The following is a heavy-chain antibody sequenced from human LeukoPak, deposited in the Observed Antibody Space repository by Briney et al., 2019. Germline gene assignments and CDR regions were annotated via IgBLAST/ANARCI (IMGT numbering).Heavy chain of an antibody. J-gene: IGHJ4*02. Sequence: ASVKVSCKASGYTLTSYDINWVRQATGQGLEWMGWMNPNSGNTGYAQKFQGRVTITRNTSISTAYMELSSLRSEDTAVYYCARGYCSSTRCYTYDYWGQGTLVTVSS. D-gene: IGHD2-2*02. V-gene: IGHV1-8*03. CDR1: GYTLTSYD. CDR2: MNPNSGNT. CDR3: ARGYCSSTRCYTYDY.